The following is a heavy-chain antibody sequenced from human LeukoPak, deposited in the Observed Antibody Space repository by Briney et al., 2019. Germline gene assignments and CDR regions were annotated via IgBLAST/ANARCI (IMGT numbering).Heavy chain of an antibody. CDR3: AKDLYCSSTSCYTGFDY. CDR1: GFTFSSYA. J-gene: IGHJ4*02. Sequence: PGGSLRLSCAASGFTFSSYAMSWVRQAPGKGLEWVSAISGSGGSTYYADSVKGRSTISRDNSKNTLYLQMNSLRAEDTAVYYCAKDLYCSSTSCYTGFDYWGQGTLVTVSS. CDR2: ISGSGGST. D-gene: IGHD2-2*01. V-gene: IGHV3-23*01.